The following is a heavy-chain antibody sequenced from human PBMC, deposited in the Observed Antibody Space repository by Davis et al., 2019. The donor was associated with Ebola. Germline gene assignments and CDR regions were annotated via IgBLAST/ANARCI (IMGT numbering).Heavy chain of an antibody. V-gene: IGHV3-7*03. Sequence: GESLKISCAASGFTFRRYWMTWVRQAPGKGLEWVANIKGDGSEKDYVDSVKGRFTISRDNSKNTLYLQMNSLRAEDTAVYYCAKDGFFDYWGQGTLVTVSS. D-gene: IGHD3-3*01. CDR3: AKDGFFDY. CDR2: IKGDGSEK. J-gene: IGHJ4*02. CDR1: GFTFRRYW.